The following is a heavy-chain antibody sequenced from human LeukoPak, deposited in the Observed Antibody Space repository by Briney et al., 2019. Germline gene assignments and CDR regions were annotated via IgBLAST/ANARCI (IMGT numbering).Heavy chain of an antibody. V-gene: IGHV4-59*01. CDR1: GDSISSYY. CDR2: IYYSGST. J-gene: IGHJ6*03. CDR3: ARDRYSSGSVGYYMDV. Sequence: SGTLSLTCTVSGDSISSYYWSWIRQPPGKGLEWIGYIYYSGSTNYNPSLKSRVTISVDTSKNQFSLKLSSVTAADTAVYYCARDRYSSGSVGYYMDVWGKGTTVTVSS. D-gene: IGHD6-19*01.